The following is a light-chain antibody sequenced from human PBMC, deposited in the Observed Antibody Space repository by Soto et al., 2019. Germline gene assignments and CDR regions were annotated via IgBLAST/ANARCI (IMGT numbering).Light chain of an antibody. V-gene: IGKV3-15*01. CDR2: GAS. CDR3: QQYNNWPPRWT. CDR1: QNLSSKF. J-gene: IGKJ1*01. Sequence: EIVLTQSPGTLSLSPGERATLSCRASQNLSSKFLAWYQQKPGQSPRLLIYGASTRATGIPARFSGSGSGTEFTLTISSLQSEDFAVYYCQQYNNWPPRWTFGQGTKVDIK.